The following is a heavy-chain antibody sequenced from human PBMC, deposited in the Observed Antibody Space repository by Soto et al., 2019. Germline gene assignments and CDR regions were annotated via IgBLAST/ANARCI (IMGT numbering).Heavy chain of an antibody. CDR2: INHSGST. CDR1: GGSFSGYY. Sequence: AVYGGSFSGYYWSWIRQPPGKGLEWIGEINHSGSTNYNPSLKSRVTISVDTSKNQFSLKLSSVTAADTAVYYCARAADLRVYYYYYGMDVWGQGTPVTVYS. D-gene: IGHD3-16*01. J-gene: IGHJ6*02. V-gene: IGHV4-34*01. CDR3: ARAADLRVYYYYYGMDV.